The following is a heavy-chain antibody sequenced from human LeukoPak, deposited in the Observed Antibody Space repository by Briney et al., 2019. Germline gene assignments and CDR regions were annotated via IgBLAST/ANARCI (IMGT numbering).Heavy chain of an antibody. CDR2: IWYDGSNK. V-gene: IGHV3-33*01. CDR1: GFTFSSYG. D-gene: IGHD3-10*01. CDR3: ALLTGESDPEDV. Sequence: GGSLRLSCAASGFTFSSYGMHWVRQAPGKGLEWVAVIWYDGSNKYYADSVKGRFTISRDNSKNTLYLQMNSLRAEDTAVYYCALLTGESDPEDVWGQGTTVTVSS. J-gene: IGHJ6*02.